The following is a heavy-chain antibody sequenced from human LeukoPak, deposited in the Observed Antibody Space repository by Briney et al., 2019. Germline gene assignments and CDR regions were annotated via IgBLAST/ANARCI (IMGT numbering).Heavy chain of an antibody. J-gene: IGHJ5*02. V-gene: IGHV1-8*01. CDR3: ARGPRNDP. D-gene: IGHD1-14*01. CDR2: VHPNTGNT. Sequence: ASVKVSCKTSGYPFTTYEINWVRQAAGQGLEWMGWVHPNTGNTAYAQRFQVRVTMTRDTSISTAYMELSSLTSNDTAVYFCARGPRNDPWGQGTLVTVSS. CDR1: GYPFTTYE.